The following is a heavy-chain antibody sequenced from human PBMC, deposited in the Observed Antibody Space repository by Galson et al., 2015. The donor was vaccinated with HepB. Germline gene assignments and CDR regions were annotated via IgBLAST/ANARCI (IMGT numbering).Heavy chain of an antibody. D-gene: IGHD6-13*01. CDR3: ATLAAGTGRYYSDY. CDR1: GYTLTELS. J-gene: IGHJ4*02. V-gene: IGHV1-24*01. CDR2: FDPEDGET. Sequence: SVKVSCKVSGYTLTELSMHWVRQAPGKGLEWMGGFDPEDGETIYAQKFQGRVTMTEDTSTDTAYMELSSLRSEDTAVYYCATLAAGTGRYYSDYWGQGTLVTVSS.